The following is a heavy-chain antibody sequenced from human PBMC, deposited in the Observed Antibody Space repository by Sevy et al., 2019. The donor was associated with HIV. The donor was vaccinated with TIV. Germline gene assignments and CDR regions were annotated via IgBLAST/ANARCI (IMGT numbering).Heavy chain of an antibody. J-gene: IGHJ6*02. V-gene: IGHV1-2*02. D-gene: IGHD4-17*01. CDR1: GYTFSHYY. Sequence: ASVKVSCKGSGYTFSHYYIHWVRQAPGQGLEWMAWINPNDGVSHYAQRFQGGVTLTRDTSVSTAYMQLRGLRYDDTAIYYCARLTTRPTSDLYGMDVWGQGTPVTVSS. CDR2: INPNDGVS. CDR3: ARLTTRPTSDLYGMDV.